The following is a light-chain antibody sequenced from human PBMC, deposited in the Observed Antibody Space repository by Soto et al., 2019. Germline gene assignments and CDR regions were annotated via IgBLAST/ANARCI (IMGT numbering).Light chain of an antibody. CDR1: SSDVGGYNY. J-gene: IGLJ2*01. CDR3: SAYAGSNNPVV. Sequence: QPVLTQPPSASGSPGQSVTISCTGTSSDVGGYNYVSWYQQYPGKVPKLMIYEVTKRPSGVPDRFSGSKSGNTASLTVSGLQAEDEADYYCSAYAGSNNPVVFGGGTKLTVL. V-gene: IGLV2-8*01. CDR2: EVT.